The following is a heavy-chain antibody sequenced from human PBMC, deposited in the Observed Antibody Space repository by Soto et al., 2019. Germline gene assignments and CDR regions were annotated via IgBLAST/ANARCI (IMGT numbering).Heavy chain of an antibody. CDR3: ARDTGGEQWLVRVDY. V-gene: IGHV1-18*01. D-gene: IGHD6-19*01. Sequence: ASVKVSCKASGYTFTSYGISWVRQAPGQGLEWMGWISAYNGNTNYAQKLQDRVTMTTDTSTSTAYMELRSLRSDDTAVYYCARDTGGEQWLVRVDYWGQGTLVTVSS. CDR1: GYTFTSYG. J-gene: IGHJ4*02. CDR2: ISAYNGNT.